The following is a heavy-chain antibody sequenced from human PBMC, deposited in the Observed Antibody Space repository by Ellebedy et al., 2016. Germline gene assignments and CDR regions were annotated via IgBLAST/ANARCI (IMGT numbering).Heavy chain of an antibody. CDR2: ISGSGGST. D-gene: IGHD3-10*01. V-gene: IGHV3-23*01. Sequence: GESLKISXAASGFTFSSYAMSWVRQAPGKGLEWVSAISGSGGSTYYADSVKGRFTISRHNSKNTLYLQMNSLRAEDTAVYYCARARRGFGELSPWGQGTLVTVSS. J-gene: IGHJ4*02. CDR3: ARARRGFGELSP. CDR1: GFTFSSYA.